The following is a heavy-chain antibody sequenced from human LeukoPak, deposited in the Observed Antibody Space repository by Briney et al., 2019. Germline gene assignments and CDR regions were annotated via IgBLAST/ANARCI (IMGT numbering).Heavy chain of an antibody. CDR3: ARDKGRTLWFGELSGSYFDY. Sequence: GGSLRLSCAASGFTFSSYSMNWVRQAPGKGLEWVSYISSSSTIYYADSVKGRFTISRDNAKNSLYLQMNSLSDEDTAVYYCARDKGRTLWFGELSGSYFDYWGQGTLVTVSS. D-gene: IGHD3-10*01. CDR2: ISSSSTI. CDR1: GFTFSSYS. V-gene: IGHV3-48*02. J-gene: IGHJ4*02.